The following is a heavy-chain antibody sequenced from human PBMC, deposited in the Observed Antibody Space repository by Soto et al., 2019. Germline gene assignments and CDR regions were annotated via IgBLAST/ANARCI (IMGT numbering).Heavy chain of an antibody. CDR3: TRRGSSGTPFDY. V-gene: IGHV4-38-2*01. J-gene: IGHJ4*02. Sequence: PSETLSLTCGVSDYSISSGYYWGWIRQPPGKGLEWIGNIYHSGSTHYNPALKSRVTISVDTSKNQFSLKLKSVTAADTAVYYCTRRGSSGTPFDYWGQGTLVTVS. D-gene: IGHD1-26*01. CDR1: DYSISSGYY. CDR2: IYHSGST.